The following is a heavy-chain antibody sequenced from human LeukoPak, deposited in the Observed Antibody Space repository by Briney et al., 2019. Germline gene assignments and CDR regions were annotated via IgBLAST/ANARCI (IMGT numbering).Heavy chain of an antibody. CDR2: ISESGGST. Sequence: GGSLRLSCAASGFTFSRYAMSWVRQAPGKGPGWVSGISESGGSTYYVDSVKGRFTISRDNSKNTVYLQMNSLRAEDTAIYYCAKGGVRPVTTGDYWGQGTLVTVSS. CDR1: GFTFSRYA. CDR3: AKGGVRPVTTGDY. D-gene: IGHD4-17*01. V-gene: IGHV3-23*01. J-gene: IGHJ4*02.